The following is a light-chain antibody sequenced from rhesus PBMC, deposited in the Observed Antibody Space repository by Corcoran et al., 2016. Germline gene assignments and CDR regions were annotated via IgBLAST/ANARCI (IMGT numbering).Light chain of an antibody. J-gene: IGKJ2*01. Sequence: DIQMTQSPSSLSASVGDRVTITFRTSETVNNYLNLYQQQPGKAPKLLIYKAFTLQSGVPSRVSGRGSWTDYTFTYSSLQSEDVATYYCQHNYGTPYSFGQGTKVEIK. CDR2: KAF. CDR1: ETVNNY. V-gene: IGKV1-74*01. CDR3: QHNYGTPYS.